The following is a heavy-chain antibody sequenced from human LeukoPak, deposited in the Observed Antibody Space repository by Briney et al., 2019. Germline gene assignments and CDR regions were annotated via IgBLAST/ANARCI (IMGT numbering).Heavy chain of an antibody. J-gene: IGHJ6*03. V-gene: IGHV3-66*02. Sequence: PGGSLRLSCAASGFTVSSNYMSWVRQAPGKGLEWVSVIYSGGSTYYADSVKGRFTISRDNSKNTLYLQMNSLRAEDTAVYYCARVTVGANYGYYYYYMDVWGKGTTVTVSS. CDR1: GFTVSSNY. CDR2: IYSGGST. CDR3: ARVTVGANYGYYYYYMDV. D-gene: IGHD1-26*01.